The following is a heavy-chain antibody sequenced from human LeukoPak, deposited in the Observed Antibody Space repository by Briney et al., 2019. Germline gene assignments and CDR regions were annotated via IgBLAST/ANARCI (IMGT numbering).Heavy chain of an antibody. Sequence: SETLSLTCTVSGYSISSGYYWGWIRQPPGKGLEWIGSIYHSGSTYYNPSLKSRVTISVDTSKNQFSLKLSSVTAADTAVYYCASRLYSSGWYVDYWGQGTLVTVSS. CDR3: ASRLYSSGWYVDY. V-gene: IGHV4-38-2*02. J-gene: IGHJ4*02. CDR2: IYHSGST. CDR1: GYSISSGYY. D-gene: IGHD6-19*01.